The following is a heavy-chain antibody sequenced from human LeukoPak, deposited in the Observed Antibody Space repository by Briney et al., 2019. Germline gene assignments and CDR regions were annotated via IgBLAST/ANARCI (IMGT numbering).Heavy chain of an antibody. D-gene: IGHD1-26*01. V-gene: IGHV2-70*11. CDR1: GGSISSYY. CDR3: ARIKATGRLEWELLDY. CDR2: IDWDDDK. J-gene: IGHJ4*02. Sequence: TLSLTCTVSGGSISSYYWSWIRQPPGKALEWLARIDWDDDKYYSTSLKTRLTISKDTSKNQVVLTMTNMDPVDTATYYCARIKATGRLEWELLDYWGQGTLVTVSS.